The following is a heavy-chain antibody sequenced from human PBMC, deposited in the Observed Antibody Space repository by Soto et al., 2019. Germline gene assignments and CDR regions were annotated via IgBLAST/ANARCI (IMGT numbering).Heavy chain of an antibody. CDR3: AKATATGGGAFDI. CDR1: GFTFSSYA. J-gene: IGHJ3*02. V-gene: IGHV3-23*01. Sequence: GGSLRLSCAASGFTFSSYAMGWFRQAPGKGLEWVSTILVDGRTFYVDSVKGRFTISRDNSKNTVFLQMNSLAAGDTALYYCAKATATGGGAFDIRGQGAMVTVSS. D-gene: IGHD2-8*02. CDR2: ILVDGRT.